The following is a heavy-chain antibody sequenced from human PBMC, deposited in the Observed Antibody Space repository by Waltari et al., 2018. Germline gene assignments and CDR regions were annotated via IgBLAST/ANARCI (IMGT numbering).Heavy chain of an antibody. V-gene: IGHV3-49*04. Sequence: EVQLVESGGGWAQPGRSLRLSCTTSGFNFGDCPMSWVRQAPGKGLEWVGFIRSKAYGETTEYAASVKGRFTISRDDSKSIAYLHLNSLKTEDTAVYYCTRESGYSGSFLEYFRHWGQGTLVTV. CDR1: GFNFGDCP. CDR2: IRSKAYGETT. D-gene: IGHD1-26*01. J-gene: IGHJ1*01. CDR3: TRESGYSGSFLEYFRH.